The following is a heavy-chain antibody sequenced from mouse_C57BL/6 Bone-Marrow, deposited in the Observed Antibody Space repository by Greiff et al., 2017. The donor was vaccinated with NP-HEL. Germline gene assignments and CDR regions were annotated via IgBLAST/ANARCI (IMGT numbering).Heavy chain of an antibody. D-gene: IGHD1-1*01. J-gene: IGHJ3*01. V-gene: IGHV5-9-1*02. CDR3: TRGSPYYYGSSYLFAY. CDR1: GFTFSSYA. CDR2: ISSGGDYI. Sequence: EVMLVESGEGLVKPGGSLKLSCAASGFTFSSYAMSWVRQTPEKRLEWVAYISSGGDYISYADTVKGRFTISRDNARNTLYLQMSGLKSEDTAMYYCTRGSPYYYGSSYLFAYWGQGTLVTVSA.